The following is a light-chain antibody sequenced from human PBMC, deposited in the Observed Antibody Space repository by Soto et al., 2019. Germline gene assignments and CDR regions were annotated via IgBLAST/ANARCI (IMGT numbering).Light chain of an antibody. CDR1: QSVTTN. J-gene: IGKJ2*01. CDR3: QQYNDWPPGT. Sequence: EIVMTQSPATLSVSPGERATLSCRASQSVTTNLAGYQQKPGQAPRLLIYGASTRATGIPARFSGSGSGTESTLTNSSLQSEDFAVYYCQQYNDWPPGTFGQGTKLEIK. V-gene: IGKV3-15*01. CDR2: GAS.